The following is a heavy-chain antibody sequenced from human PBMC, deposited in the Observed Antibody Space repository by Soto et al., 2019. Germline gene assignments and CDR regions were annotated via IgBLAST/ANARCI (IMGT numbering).Heavy chain of an antibody. CDR1: VFTISSYA. CDR2: ISGSGGST. J-gene: IGHJ2*01. V-gene: IGHV3-23*01. CDR3: AKAPGYGDYVWYFDL. Sequence: GGSLSLSRKTFVFTISSYASGWVRQTKRKGLEWVSAISGSGGSTYYADSVKGRFTISRDNSKNTLYLQMNSLRAEDTAVYYCAKAPGYGDYVWYFDLWGRGTLVTVSS. D-gene: IGHD4-17*01.